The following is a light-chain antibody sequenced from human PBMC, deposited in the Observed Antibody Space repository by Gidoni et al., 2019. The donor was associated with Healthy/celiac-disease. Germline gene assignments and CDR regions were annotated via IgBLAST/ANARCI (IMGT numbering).Light chain of an antibody. J-gene: IGKJ2*01. CDR1: QSVSSY. CDR2: DAS. V-gene: IGKV3-11*01. Sequence: DIVLTLSPATLSLSPGARATLSCRASQSVSSYLAWYQQKPGQAPRLLLYDASNRATGIPARFRGSGSGTDFTLTISSLEPEDFAVYYCQQRSNWPPRYTFGQGTKLEIK. CDR3: QQRSNWPPRYT.